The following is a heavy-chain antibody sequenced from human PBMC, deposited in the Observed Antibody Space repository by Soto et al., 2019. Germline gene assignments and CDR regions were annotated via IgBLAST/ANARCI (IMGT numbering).Heavy chain of an antibody. CDR3: ARGPAGGNDH. D-gene: IGHD2-15*01. CDR1: GYTFIDYY. CDR2: IDPKSGRT. V-gene: IGHV1-2*02. Sequence: ASVKVSCKPSGYTFIDYYLHWVRQAPGQGLEWMGWIDPKSGRTNYAQKFQGRVTMTRDTSISTAYMELIRLTSDDTAVYYCARGPAGGNDHWGQGTLITVSS. J-gene: IGHJ4*02.